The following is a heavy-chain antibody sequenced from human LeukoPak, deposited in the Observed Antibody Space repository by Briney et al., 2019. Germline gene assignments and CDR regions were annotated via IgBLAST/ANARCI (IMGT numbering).Heavy chain of an antibody. CDR3: ARGPWELLTVLDY. Sequence: ATGKVSCKASGYTFTGYYMHWVRQAPGQGLEWMGWINPNSGGTNYAQKFQGRVTMTRDTSISTAYMELSRLRSDDTAVYYCARGPWELLTVLDYWGQGTLVTVSS. CDR1: GYTFTGYY. D-gene: IGHD1-26*01. V-gene: IGHV1-2*02. J-gene: IGHJ4*02. CDR2: INPNSGGT.